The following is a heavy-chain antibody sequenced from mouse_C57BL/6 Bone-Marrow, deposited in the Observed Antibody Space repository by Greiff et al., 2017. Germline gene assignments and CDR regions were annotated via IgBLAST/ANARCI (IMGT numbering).Heavy chain of an antibody. Sequence: EVKLVESGGGLVKPGGSLKLSCAASGFTFSSYTMSWVRQTPEKRLEWVATICGGGGNTYYPDSVKGRFTISRDNAKNTLYLQVSSLRSEDTALDYCARRSSTGGYAMDDWGQGTSVTVSS. CDR2: ICGGGGNT. J-gene: IGHJ4*01. CDR1: GFTFSSYT. D-gene: IGHD1-1*01. V-gene: IGHV5-9*01. CDR3: ARRSSTGGYAMDD.